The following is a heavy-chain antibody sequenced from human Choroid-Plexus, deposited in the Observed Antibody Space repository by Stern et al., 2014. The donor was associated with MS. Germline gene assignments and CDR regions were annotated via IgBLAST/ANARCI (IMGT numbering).Heavy chain of an antibody. Sequence: VHLVESGGGVVQPGRPLRLSCVASGFTFGSCAMHWVRQAPGKGLEWLAGVSYDGINKYYADSVKGRFTISRDNSQNTLYMQMSSLRPEDTAVYYCAKDRQYLTYFFDHWGQGSLVTVSS. D-gene: IGHD2/OR15-2a*01. J-gene: IGHJ5*02. V-gene: IGHV3-30*18. CDR3: AKDRQYLTYFFDH. CDR2: VSYDGINK. CDR1: GFTFGSCA.